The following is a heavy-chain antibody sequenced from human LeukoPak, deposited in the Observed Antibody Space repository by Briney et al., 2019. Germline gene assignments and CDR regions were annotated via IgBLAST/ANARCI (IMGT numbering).Heavy chain of an antibody. D-gene: IGHD3-22*01. V-gene: IGHV3-30*18. CDR2: ISSDGTKT. J-gene: IGHJ1*01. CDR3: AKTMRGGAAEQYFQH. CDR1: GFIFSNDG. Sequence: PGGSLRLSCAASGFIFSNDGVHWVRQAPGKGLEWVAVISSDGTKTYYAESVKGRFTISRDNFQSTLYLQMDSLRPEDTAVYYCAKTMRGGAAEQYFQHWGQGTLVTVSS.